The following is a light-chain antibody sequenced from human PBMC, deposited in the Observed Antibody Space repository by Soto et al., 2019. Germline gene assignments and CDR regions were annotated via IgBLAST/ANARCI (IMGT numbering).Light chain of an antibody. Sequence: EIGMTQSPATLSVSPGERATLSCRASQSVSSNLAWYQQKPGQAPRLLIYGASTRATGIPARFSGSGSGTEFTLTISSLQSEDFAVYYCQKYNNWPLITFGQGTRLEIK. J-gene: IGKJ5*01. CDR1: QSVSSN. V-gene: IGKV3-15*01. CDR3: QKYNNWPLIT. CDR2: GAS.